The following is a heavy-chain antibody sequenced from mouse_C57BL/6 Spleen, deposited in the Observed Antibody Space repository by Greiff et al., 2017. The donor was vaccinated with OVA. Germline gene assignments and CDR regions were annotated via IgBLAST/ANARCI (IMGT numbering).Heavy chain of an antibody. CDR1: GFTFSSYA. D-gene: IGHD1-3*01. J-gene: IGHJ2*01. CDR2: ISDGGSYT. V-gene: IGHV5-4*01. Sequence: DVQLVESGGGLVKPGGSLKLSCAASGFTFSSYAMSWVRQTPEKRLEWVATISDGGSYTYYPDNVKGRFTISRDNAKNNLYLQMSHLKSEDTAMYYCARYMSHFDYWGQGTTLTVSS. CDR3: ARYMSHFDY.